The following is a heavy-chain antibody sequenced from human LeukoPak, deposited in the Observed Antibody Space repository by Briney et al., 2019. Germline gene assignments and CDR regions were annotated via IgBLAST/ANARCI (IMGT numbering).Heavy chain of an antibody. J-gene: IGHJ5*02. D-gene: IGHD3-22*01. V-gene: IGHV4-38-2*01. CDR3: ARRIANYYDSSGYYRNWFDP. Sequence: SETLSLTCGVSGYSVSSGYYWGWIRQPPGKGLEWIGGIYHSGSTYYNPSLKSRVIISVDTSKNQFSLRLSSVTAADTAVYYCARRIANYYDSSGYYRNWFDPWGPGTLVTVSS. CDR1: GYSVSSGYY. CDR2: IYHSGST.